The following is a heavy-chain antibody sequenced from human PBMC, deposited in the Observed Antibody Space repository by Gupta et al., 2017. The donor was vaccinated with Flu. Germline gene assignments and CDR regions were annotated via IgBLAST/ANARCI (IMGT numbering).Heavy chain of an antibody. Sequence: QVQLVESGGRLVKPGGSLRLSCAGAGFIFSDYYMTWIRHVPGEGLQWISYISSSGDTIYYADSVKGRFTVSRDNANNSLYLQMNSLSAEDTAVYYCARRRWQRMDGPRYVYYFMDVWGQGTTVTVSS. CDR1: GFIFSDYY. D-gene: IGHD2-2*01. CDR2: ISSSGDTI. CDR3: ARRRWQRMDGPRYVYYFMDV. J-gene: IGHJ6*02. V-gene: IGHV3-11*01.